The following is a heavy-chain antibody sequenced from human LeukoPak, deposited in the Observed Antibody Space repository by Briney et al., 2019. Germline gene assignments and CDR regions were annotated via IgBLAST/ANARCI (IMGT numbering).Heavy chain of an antibody. CDR1: GFTLSNSW. CDR3: ARDYRYFDR. J-gene: IGHJ2*01. Sequence: PGGSLRLSCAASGFTLSNSWMSWVRQAPGKGLEWVANIKQDGSEKYYVDSVKGRFTISRDNAKNSLYLQMNSLRAEDTAVYYCARDYRYFDRWGRGTLVTVSS. CDR2: IKQDGSEK. V-gene: IGHV3-7*01.